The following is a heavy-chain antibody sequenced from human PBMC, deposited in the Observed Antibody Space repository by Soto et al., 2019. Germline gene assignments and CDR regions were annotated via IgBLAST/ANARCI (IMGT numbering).Heavy chain of an antibody. V-gene: IGHV3-23*01. Sequence: SLRLSCEASGFTFSSYAMNWVRQAPGKGPEWVSHISGSGANINYEGSVKGRFTISRDNSKKTLYLQMNSLRAEDSAVYYCVRGGILTGYKFDYWGQGTLVTVSS. CDR3: VRGGILTGYKFDY. J-gene: IGHJ4*02. D-gene: IGHD3-9*01. CDR1: GFTFSSYA. CDR2: ISGSGANI.